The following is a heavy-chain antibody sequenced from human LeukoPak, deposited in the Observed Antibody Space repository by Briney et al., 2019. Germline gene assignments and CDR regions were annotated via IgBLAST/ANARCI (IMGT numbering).Heavy chain of an antibody. D-gene: IGHD3-9*01. CDR2: ISSSSSYI. Sequence: PGGSLRLSCAASGFTFGSYSMNWVRQAPGKGLEWVSSISSSSSYIYYADSVKGRFTISRDNAKNSLYLQMNSLRAEDTAVYYCARDGTTYDILTGDYWGQGTLVTVSS. J-gene: IGHJ4*02. CDR3: ARDGTTYDILTGDY. V-gene: IGHV3-21*01. CDR1: GFTFGSYS.